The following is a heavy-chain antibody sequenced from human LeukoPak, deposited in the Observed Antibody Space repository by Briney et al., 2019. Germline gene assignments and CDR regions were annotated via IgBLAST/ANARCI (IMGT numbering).Heavy chain of an antibody. V-gene: IGHV3-74*01. CDR3: ARERVAAAGKMDY. CDR2: ITNDGSST. J-gene: IGHJ4*02. D-gene: IGHD6-13*01. Sequence: PGGSLRLSCAASGLTFSSHWMHWVRHAPGKGLVWVSRITNDGSSTTYADSVKGRFTISRDNAKNMLYLQVNSLRAEDTAVYYCARERVAAAGKMDYWGQGTLVTVSS. CDR1: GLTFSSHW.